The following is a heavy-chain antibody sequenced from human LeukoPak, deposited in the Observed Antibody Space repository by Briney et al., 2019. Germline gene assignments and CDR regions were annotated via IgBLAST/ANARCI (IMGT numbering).Heavy chain of an antibody. D-gene: IGHD3-9*01. CDR3: ARHDILTGSDAFDI. CDR2: IYYSGST. J-gene: IGHJ3*02. Sequence: SETLSLTCTVSGGSISSYYWSWIRQPPGKGLEWIGYIYYSGSTNYNPSLKSRVTISLDTSKNQFSLKLSSVTAADTAVYYCARHDILTGSDAFDIWGQGTMVTVSS. CDR1: GGSISSYY. V-gene: IGHV4-59*08.